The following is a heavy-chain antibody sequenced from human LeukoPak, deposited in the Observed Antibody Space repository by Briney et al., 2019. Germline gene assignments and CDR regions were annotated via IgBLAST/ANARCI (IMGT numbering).Heavy chain of an antibody. Sequence: GRSLRLSCAASGFTFSSYGMHWVRQAPGKGLEWVAIMSYDGSNKYYADSVKGRFTISRDNSKNTLYLQMNSLRAEDTAVYYCAKDKRIYSSGWYEANFDYWGQGTLVTVSS. CDR3: AKDKRIYSSGWYEANFDY. J-gene: IGHJ4*02. D-gene: IGHD6-19*01. CDR2: MSYDGSNK. CDR1: GFTFSSYG. V-gene: IGHV3-30*18.